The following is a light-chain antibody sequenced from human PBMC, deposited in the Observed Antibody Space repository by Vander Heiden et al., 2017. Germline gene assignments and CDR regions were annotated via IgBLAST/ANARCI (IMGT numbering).Light chain of an antibody. V-gene: IGKV3-20*01. CDR3: QQYGSSPFT. CDR1: QSVSSSY. J-gene: IGKJ3*01. Sequence: LTHSPGTLSLSPGHRATLSCRAGQSVSSSYLAWYQQKPGQAPKLLIYGASSRATGIPDRFSGSGSGTDFTLTISRLEPEDFAVYYCQQYGSSPFTFGSGTKVDIK. CDR2: GAS.